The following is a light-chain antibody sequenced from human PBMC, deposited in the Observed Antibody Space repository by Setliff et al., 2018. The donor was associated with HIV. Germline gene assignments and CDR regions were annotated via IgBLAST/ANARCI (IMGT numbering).Light chain of an antibody. V-gene: IGLV2-14*02. CDR1: SNDVGRFNL. CDR3: SSYTSSSTLYV. CDR2: EVS. J-gene: IGLJ1*01. Sequence: QSALTQPASVSGSPGQSITISCTGTSNDVGRFNLVSWYQQHPGKAPKLMIYEVSNRPSGVSNRFSGSKSGNTASLTISGLQAEDEADYYCSSYTSSSTLYVFGTGTKVTVL.